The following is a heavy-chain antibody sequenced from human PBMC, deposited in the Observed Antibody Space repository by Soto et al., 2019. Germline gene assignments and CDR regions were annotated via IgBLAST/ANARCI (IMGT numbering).Heavy chain of an antibody. J-gene: IGHJ1*01. CDR1: GYTFTSYG. D-gene: IGHD1-26*01. CDR2: IGPYNGNT. V-gene: IGHV1-18*01. Sequence: QVQLVQSGAEVKKPGASVKVSCKASGYTFTSYGITWVRQAPGQGLERMGWIGPYNGNTNYAQKFQGRVTMTTDSSTSTRYMELRSMRADDTAVYYCARDGTVGYFQDWGQGTLVTVSS. CDR3: ARDGTVGYFQD.